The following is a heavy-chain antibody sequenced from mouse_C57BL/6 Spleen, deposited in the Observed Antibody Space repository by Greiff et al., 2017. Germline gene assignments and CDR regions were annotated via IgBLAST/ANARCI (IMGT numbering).Heavy chain of an antibody. V-gene: IGHV3-1*01. CDR3: ARGGDCSGYEDALDY. D-gene: IGHD3-2*02. CDR2: ISYRGST. Sequence: EVQLVESGPGLVKPSQSLFLTCTVTGYSITSGYDWHWIRHFPGNKLEWMRFISYRGSTNYNPSLKSRISITHDTSKNPFFLKLKSVTTEDTATYYWARGGDCSGYEDALDYLGQGTSVTVSS. CDR1: GYSITSGYD. J-gene: IGHJ4*01.